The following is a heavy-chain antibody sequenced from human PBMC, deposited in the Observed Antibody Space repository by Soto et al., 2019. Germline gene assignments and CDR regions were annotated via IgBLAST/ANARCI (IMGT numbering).Heavy chain of an antibody. CDR3: ARDHSVGYYDSSGSSDRGFDP. V-gene: IGHV4-30-4*01. Sequence: SETLFLTCTVSGGSISSGDYYWSWIRQPPGKGLEWIGYIYYSGSTYYNPSLKSRVTISVDTSKNQFSLKLSSVTAADTAVYYCARDHSVGYYDSSGSSDRGFDPWGQGTLVTVSS. CDR2: IYYSGST. D-gene: IGHD3-22*01. CDR1: GGSISSGDYY. J-gene: IGHJ5*02.